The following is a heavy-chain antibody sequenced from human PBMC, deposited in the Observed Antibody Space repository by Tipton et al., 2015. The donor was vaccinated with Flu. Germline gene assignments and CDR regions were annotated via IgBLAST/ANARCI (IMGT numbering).Heavy chain of an antibody. CDR3: ARRDYSNYVSEPKNWFDP. J-gene: IGHJ5*02. V-gene: IGHV4-59*04. CDR2: VYHRGNT. Sequence: TLSLTCIVSNGSLSGYYWVWIRQSPGKGLEWIGNVYHRGNTYHNPSLKSRVTMSVDTSNNQFSLKLSSVTAADTAVYYCARRDYSNYVSEPKNWFDPWGQGTLVTVSS. CDR1: NGSLSGYY. D-gene: IGHD4-11*01.